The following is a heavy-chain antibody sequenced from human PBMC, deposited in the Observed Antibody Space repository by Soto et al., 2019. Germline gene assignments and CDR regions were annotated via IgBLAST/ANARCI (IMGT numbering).Heavy chain of an antibody. J-gene: IGHJ6*02. CDR2: INPNSGGT. Sequence: GASVKVSCKASGYTFTGYYMHWVRQAPGQGLEWMGWINPNSGGTNYAQKFQGWVTMTRDTSISTAYMELSRLRSEDTAVYYCASSYSNYALIDYYYYGMDVWGQGTTVTVSS. CDR3: ASSYSNYALIDYYYYGMDV. CDR1: GYTFTGYY. V-gene: IGHV1-2*04. D-gene: IGHD4-4*01.